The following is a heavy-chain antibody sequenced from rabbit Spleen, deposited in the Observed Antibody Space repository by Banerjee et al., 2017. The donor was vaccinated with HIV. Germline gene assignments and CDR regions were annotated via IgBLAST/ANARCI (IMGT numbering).Heavy chain of an antibody. D-gene: IGHD7-1*01. J-gene: IGHJ6*01. Sequence: QSLEESGGDLVKPGASLTLTCTASGFSFGSNYWICWVRQAPGKGPEWIACIYGGDGSTDYASWAEGRFTISKTSSTTVTLEMTSLTAADTATYFCARGRGNGPYPVYYGMDLWGQGTLVTVS. CDR1: GFSFGSNYW. CDR3: ARGRGNGPYPVYYGMDL. V-gene: IGHV1S40*01. CDR2: IYGGDGST.